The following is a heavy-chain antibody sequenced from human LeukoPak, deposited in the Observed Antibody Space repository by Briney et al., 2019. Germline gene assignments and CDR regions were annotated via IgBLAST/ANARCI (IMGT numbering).Heavy chain of an antibody. D-gene: IGHD5-12*01. CDR2: IYYSGST. V-gene: IGHV4-59*01. CDR1: GGSISSYY. Sequence: SETLSLTCTVSGGSISSYYWSWIRQPPGKGLEWIGYIYYSGSTNHNPSLKSRVTISVDTSKNQFSLKLSSVTAADTAVYYCARDSGYDYWFDPWGQGTLVTVSS. CDR3: ARDSGYDYWFDP. J-gene: IGHJ5*02.